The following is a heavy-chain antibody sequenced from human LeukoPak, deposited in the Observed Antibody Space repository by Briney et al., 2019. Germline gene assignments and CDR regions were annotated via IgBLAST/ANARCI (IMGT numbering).Heavy chain of an antibody. J-gene: IGHJ4*02. CDR3: AKGNMVRGVRPPLS. Sequence: PGGSLRLSCAASGFTSSSYGMHWVRQAPGKGLEWVAVISYDGSNKYYADSVKGRFTISRDNSKNTLYLQMNSLRAEDTAVYYCAKGNMVRGVRPPLSWGQGTLVTVSS. CDR2: ISYDGSNK. CDR1: GFTSSSYG. D-gene: IGHD3-10*01. V-gene: IGHV3-30*18.